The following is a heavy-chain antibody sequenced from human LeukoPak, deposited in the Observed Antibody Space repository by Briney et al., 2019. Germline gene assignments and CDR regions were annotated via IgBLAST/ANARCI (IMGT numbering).Heavy chain of an antibody. CDR3: ARGDPIVGATHGY. D-gene: IGHD1-26*01. Sequence: GGSLRLSCAASGFTFTSYWMSWVRQAPGKGLEWVANIKQDGSEKYYADSVKGRFTISRDNAKNSPYLQMSSLRAEDTAVYYCARGDPIVGATHGYWGQGALVTVSS. V-gene: IGHV3-7*01. CDR1: GFTFTSYW. J-gene: IGHJ4*02. CDR2: IKQDGSEK.